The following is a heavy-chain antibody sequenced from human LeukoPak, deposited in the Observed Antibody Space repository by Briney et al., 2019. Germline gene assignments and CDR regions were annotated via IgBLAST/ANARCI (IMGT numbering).Heavy chain of an antibody. D-gene: IGHD5-24*01. J-gene: IGHJ3*02. CDR2: IYYSGST. CDR3: ARRRDGYNWGDDAFDI. Sequence: SETLSLTCTVSGGSISSYYWSWIRQPPGKGLEWIGYIYYSGSTNYSPSLKSRVTISVDTSKNQFSLKLSSVTAADTAVYYCARRRDGYNWGDDAFDIWGQGTMVTVPS. V-gene: IGHV4-59*12. CDR1: GGSISSYY.